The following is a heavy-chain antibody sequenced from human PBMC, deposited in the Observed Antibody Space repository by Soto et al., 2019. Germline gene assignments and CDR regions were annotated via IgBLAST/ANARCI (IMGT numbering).Heavy chain of an antibody. V-gene: IGHV4-30-4*01. CDR3: ARVVTRTTPSTTWRSYYGVDV. CDR1: GGSISSGDYY. Sequence: SETLSLTCTVSGGSISSGDYYWSWIRQPPGKGLEWIGYIYYSGSTYYNPSLESRVTMSRDASRNQFSLQLRSVPAADTAVYYCARVVTRTTPSTTWRSYYGVDVWGQGTSVTVSS. D-gene: IGHD1-1*01. CDR2: IYYSGST. J-gene: IGHJ6*02.